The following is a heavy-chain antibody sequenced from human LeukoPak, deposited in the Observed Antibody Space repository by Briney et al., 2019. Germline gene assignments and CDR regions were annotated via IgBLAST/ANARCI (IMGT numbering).Heavy chain of an antibody. J-gene: IGHJ5*02. CDR3: TRGHWGLQS. V-gene: IGHV4-59*02. Sequence: PSETLSLTCTVSGASVTDYYWSWIRQSPGKGLEWISYIHHSGNSDYNPSLRSRVTTSLDTSKNQFSLNRISVTAADTAVYYCTRGHWGLQSWSQGTLVTVSS. CDR2: IHHSGNS. D-gene: IGHD7-27*01. CDR1: GASVTDYY.